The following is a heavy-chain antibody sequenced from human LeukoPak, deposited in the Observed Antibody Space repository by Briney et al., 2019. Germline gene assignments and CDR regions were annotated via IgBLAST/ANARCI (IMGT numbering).Heavy chain of an antibody. D-gene: IGHD3-22*01. J-gene: IGHJ4*02. CDR3: AKTMSPYYYDSSGF. CDR2: IRYDGSNK. CDR1: GFTFSSYG. Sequence: GRSLRLSCAPSGFTFSSYGMHWVRQAPGKGREWGAFIRYDGSNKYYADSVKGRFTISRDNSKNTLYLQMNSLRAEDTAVYYCAKTMSPYYYDSSGFWGQGTLVTVSS. V-gene: IGHV3-30*02.